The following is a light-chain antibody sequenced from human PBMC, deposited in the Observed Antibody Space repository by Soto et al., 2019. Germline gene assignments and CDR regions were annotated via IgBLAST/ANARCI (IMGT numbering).Light chain of an antibody. Sequence: DIQMTQSPSSLSASVGDRVTITCRASQSISNYLNWYQQEPGKAPKLLIYAASSLQSGDPSRFSGSGSGTDFTPTISRLHPEDFSTYYCQRGYNTPMHTFGQWTKRAI. V-gene: IGKV1-39*01. CDR2: AAS. CDR1: QSISNY. J-gene: IGKJ2*01. CDR3: QRGYNTPMHT.